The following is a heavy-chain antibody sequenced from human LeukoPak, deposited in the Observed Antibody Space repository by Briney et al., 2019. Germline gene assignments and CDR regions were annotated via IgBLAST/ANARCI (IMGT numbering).Heavy chain of an antibody. Sequence: SETLSLTCTVSGGSISSGSYYWSWIRQPAGKGLEWIGRIYTSGSTNYNPSLKSRVIISVDTSKNQFSLELSSVTAADTAVYYCAREDRYCSGGSCYSWGQGTLVAVSS. CDR2: IYTSGST. CDR3: AREDRYCSGGSCYS. J-gene: IGHJ4*02. CDR1: GGSISSGSYY. D-gene: IGHD2-15*01. V-gene: IGHV4-61*02.